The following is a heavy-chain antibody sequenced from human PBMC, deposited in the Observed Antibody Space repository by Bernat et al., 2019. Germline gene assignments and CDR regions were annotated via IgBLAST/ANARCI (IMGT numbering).Heavy chain of an antibody. CDR2: INHSGST. D-gene: IGHD6-13*01. V-gene: IGHV4-34*01. CDR3: ARDRGYTPPESYFDY. Sequence: QVQLQQWGAGLLKPSETLSLTCAVYGGSFSGYYWSWIRQPPGKGLEWIGEINHSGSTNYNPSLKSRVTISVDKSKNQFSLKLSSVTAADTAVYYCARDRGYTPPESYFDYWGQGTLVTVSS. CDR1: GGSFSGYY. J-gene: IGHJ4*02.